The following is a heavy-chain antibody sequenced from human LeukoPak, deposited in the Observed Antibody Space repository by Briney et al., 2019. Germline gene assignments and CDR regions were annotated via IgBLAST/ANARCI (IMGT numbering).Heavy chain of an antibody. V-gene: IGHV1-46*01. CDR3: ARGPYDSSGYYENYFDY. CDR2: INPSGGST. J-gene: IGHJ4*02. Sequence: ASVTVSCKASGYTFTSYYMHWVRQAPGQGLEWMGIINPSGGSTSYAQKFQGRVTMTRDTSTSTVYMELSSLRSEDTAVYYCARGPYDSSGYYENYFDYWGQGTLVTVSS. CDR1: GYTFTSYY. D-gene: IGHD3-22*01.